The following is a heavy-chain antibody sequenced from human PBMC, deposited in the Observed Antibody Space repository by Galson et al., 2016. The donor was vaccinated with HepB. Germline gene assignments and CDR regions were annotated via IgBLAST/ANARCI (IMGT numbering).Heavy chain of an antibody. CDR2: INFGST. CDR1: GDSIGSDY. V-gene: IGHV4-59*01. CDR3: ARAKKQLVGGYGRDV. J-gene: IGHJ6*02. Sequence: ETLSLTCTVSGDSIGSDYWNWIRQPPGKGLEWIGYINFGSTTYNPSLKSRVTISVDRSKNHFSLTLKSVTVADTAVYYCARAKKQLVGGYGRDVWGQGTAVTVSS. D-gene: IGHD2-15*01.